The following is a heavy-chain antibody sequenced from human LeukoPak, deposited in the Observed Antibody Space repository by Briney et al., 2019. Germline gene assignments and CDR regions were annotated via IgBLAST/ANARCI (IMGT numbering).Heavy chain of an antibody. D-gene: IGHD1-26*01. V-gene: IGHV4-34*01. CDR1: GGSFSGYY. CDR3: AREGSYYFDY. Sequence: SETLSLTCAVYGGSFSGYYWSWIRQPPGKGLEWIGEINHSGSTNYNPSLKSRVTISVDTSKNQFSLKLSSVTAADPAVYYCAREGSYYFDYWGQGTLVTVSS. CDR2: INHSGST. J-gene: IGHJ4*02.